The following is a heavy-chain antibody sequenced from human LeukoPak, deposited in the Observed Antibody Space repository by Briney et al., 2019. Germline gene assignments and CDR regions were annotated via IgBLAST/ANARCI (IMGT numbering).Heavy chain of an antibody. D-gene: IGHD2-2*01. Sequence: ASVKVSCKASGYTFTGYYMHWVRQAPGQGLEWMGWINPNSGGTNYAQKFQGRVTMTRDTSISTAYMELSRLRSGDTAVYYCARAWGRYCSSTSCLDFDYWGQGTLVTVSS. CDR3: ARAWGRYCSSTSCLDFDY. CDR1: GYTFTGYY. CDR2: INPNSGGT. V-gene: IGHV1-2*02. J-gene: IGHJ4*02.